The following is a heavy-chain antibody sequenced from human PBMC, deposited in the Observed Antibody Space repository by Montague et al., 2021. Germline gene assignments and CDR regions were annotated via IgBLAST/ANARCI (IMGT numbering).Heavy chain of an antibody. CDR2: MNPDGSGR. V-gene: IGHV3-7*01. Sequence: SLRLSCAASGFIFNNSYMAWIRRAPGKGLEWVANMNPDGSGRYYVDSVRGRFTISRDNAKNSLFLQMSSLRVEDTAVYYCARDPFFGAVDYWGQGTLVTVSS. CDR3: ARDPFFGAVDY. J-gene: IGHJ4*02. CDR1: GFIFNNSY. D-gene: IGHD2/OR15-2a*01.